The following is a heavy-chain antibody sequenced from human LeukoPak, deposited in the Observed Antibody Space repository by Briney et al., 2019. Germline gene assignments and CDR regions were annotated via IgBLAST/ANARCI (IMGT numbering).Heavy chain of an antibody. D-gene: IGHD2-8*01. CDR1: GGSISLHH. CDR2: IHHSGTT. Sequence: SETLSLTCTVSGGSISLHHWSWVRQSPGKGLDWLGYIHHSGTTNYDPSLKSRVTISIDTSKNQFSLKLSSVTAADTAVYYCAREMVYTKRIDNWGQGTLVTVSS. CDR3: AREMVYTKRIDN. V-gene: IGHV4-59*11. J-gene: IGHJ4*02.